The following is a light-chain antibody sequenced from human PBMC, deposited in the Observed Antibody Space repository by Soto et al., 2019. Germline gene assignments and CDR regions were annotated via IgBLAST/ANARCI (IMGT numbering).Light chain of an antibody. CDR2: GAS. J-gene: IGKJ1*01. CDR1: QSLGSD. Sequence: EIWMTPSPGTLSLSPGDTAPLSCRASQSLGSDLAWYQQKPGQAPRLLIYGASSRATGIPDRFSGSGSGTDFTLTTSSLEPEDFAVYYCQQYGSSRWTFGQGTKVDIK. CDR3: QQYGSSRWT. V-gene: IGKV3-20*01.